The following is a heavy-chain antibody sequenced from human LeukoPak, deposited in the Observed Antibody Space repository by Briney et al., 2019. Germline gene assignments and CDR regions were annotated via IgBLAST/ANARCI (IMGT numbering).Heavy chain of an antibody. J-gene: IGHJ4*02. V-gene: IGHV3-15*01. CDR3: TTPDIYDSSGYYY. Sequence: GGSLRLSCAASGFTFSNAWMSWVRQAPGKGREWVGRIKSKTDGGTTDYAAPVKGRFTISRDDSKNTLYLQMNSLKTEDTAVSYCTTPDIYDSSGYYYWGQGTLVTVSS. CDR1: GFTFSNAW. D-gene: IGHD3-22*01. CDR2: IKSKTDGGTT.